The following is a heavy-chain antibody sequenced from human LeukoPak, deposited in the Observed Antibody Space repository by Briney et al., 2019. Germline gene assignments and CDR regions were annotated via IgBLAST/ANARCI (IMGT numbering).Heavy chain of an antibody. CDR2: ICRNIRHV. CDR1: GFTFSDYS. D-gene: IGHD1-26*01. V-gene: IGHV3-21*01. CDR3: VRDFMAMGGTTAYLHY. Sequence: GGSLRLSCAASGFTFSDYSMKCVRQAPGKGLEGLSSICRNIRHVYYGGSVWGPFTISTDEARNTLFLEMNTLRAEDMAVSYCVRDFMAMGGTTAYLHYWGQGTLVTVSS. J-gene: IGHJ1*01.